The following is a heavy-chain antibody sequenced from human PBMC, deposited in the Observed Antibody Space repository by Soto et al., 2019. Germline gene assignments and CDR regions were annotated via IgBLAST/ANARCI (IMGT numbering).Heavy chain of an antibody. CDR1: GFTFSSHA. Sequence: GALRLSCSASGFTFSSHAMSWVRQAPGKGLEWVSAISGSGGSTYYADSVKGRFTISRDNSKNTLYLQMNSLRAEDTAVYYCAKDHSYGYVDYWGQGTLVTVSS. V-gene: IGHV3-23*01. J-gene: IGHJ4*02. D-gene: IGHD5-18*01. CDR2: ISGSGGST. CDR3: AKDHSYGYVDY.